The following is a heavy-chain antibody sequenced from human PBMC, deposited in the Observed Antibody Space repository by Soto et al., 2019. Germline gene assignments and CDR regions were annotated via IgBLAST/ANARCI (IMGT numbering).Heavy chain of an antibody. CDR1: GGSISSYY. Sequence: QVQLQESGPGLVKPSETLSLTCTVSGGSISSYYWTWIRQPPGKGLEWIGYIYYTGNINYSPSLKSRVAISLDTSKSQSSLKLRSVTAADTAVYYCAGFWGGYLGDWGQGTLVTVSS. CDR3: AGFWGGYLGD. J-gene: IGHJ4*02. D-gene: IGHD3-16*02. V-gene: IGHV4-59*01. CDR2: IYYTGNI.